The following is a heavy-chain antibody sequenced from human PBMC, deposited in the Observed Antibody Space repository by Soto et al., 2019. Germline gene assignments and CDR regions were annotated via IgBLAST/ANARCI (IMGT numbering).Heavy chain of an antibody. CDR1: GYSFTSYW. V-gene: IGHV5-51*01. D-gene: IGHD3-22*01. Sequence: RGESLKISCKGSGYSFTSYWIGWVRQMPGKGLEWMGIIYPGDSDTRYSPSFQGQVTISADKSISTAYLQWSSLKASDTAMYYCATNVPYYYDSSGYYYDDAFDIWGQGTMVTVSS. J-gene: IGHJ3*02. CDR2: IYPGDSDT. CDR3: ATNVPYYYDSSGYYYDDAFDI.